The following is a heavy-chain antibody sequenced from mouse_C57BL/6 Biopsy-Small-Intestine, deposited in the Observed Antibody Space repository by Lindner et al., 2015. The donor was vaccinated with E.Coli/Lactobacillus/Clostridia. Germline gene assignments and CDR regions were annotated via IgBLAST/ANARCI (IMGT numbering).Heavy chain of an antibody. Sequence: SVKVSCKASGGTFSNYAFSWVRQAPGQGLEWMGGLTPMYGRGNYAQKFQDRVIITADESTSTVYMELSDLGFEDTAVYYCTRGTNEFVYLNGMDVWGQGSTVTVSS. CDR2: LTPMYGRG. D-gene: IGHD1-1*01. CDR3: TRGTNEFVYLNGMDV. J-gene: IGHJ1*01. CDR1: GGTFSNYA. V-gene: IGHV1-62-2*01.